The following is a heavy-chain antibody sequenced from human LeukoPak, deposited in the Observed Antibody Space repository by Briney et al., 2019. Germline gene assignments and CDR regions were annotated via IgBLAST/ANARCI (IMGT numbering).Heavy chain of an antibody. Sequence: PSETLSLTCTVPGDSISSYFWNWIRQPPGKGLEWIGYVSYSGSTNYNPSFKSRVTISVDTSKTQFSLKLNSVTAADTAVYYCARRRAEGGSNGHYNWFDPWGQGTLVTVSS. J-gene: IGHJ5*02. CDR1: GDSISSYF. D-gene: IGHD6-13*01. V-gene: IGHV4-59*08. CDR3: ARRRAEGGSNGHYNWFDP. CDR2: VSYSGST.